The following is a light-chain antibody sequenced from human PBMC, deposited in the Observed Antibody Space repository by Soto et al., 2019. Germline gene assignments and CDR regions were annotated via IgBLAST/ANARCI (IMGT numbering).Light chain of an antibody. CDR3: QQYNDWPLT. V-gene: IGKV3D-15*01. Sequence: EIVMTQSPATLSVSPGEGATLSCRASQNVNQNVAWYQQKPGQPLRLLIHSAVTGVVGIPATFSGSGSGTEFTLTINSLQSEDFAVYYCQQYNDWPLTFGGGTRVEIK. CDR1: QNVNQN. CDR2: SAV. J-gene: IGKJ4*01.